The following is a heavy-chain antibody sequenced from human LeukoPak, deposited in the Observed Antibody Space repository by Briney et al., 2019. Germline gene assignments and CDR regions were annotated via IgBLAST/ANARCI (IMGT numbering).Heavy chain of an antibody. CDR2: ISYDGSNK. V-gene: IGHV3-30*01. CDR1: GFTFSSYA. D-gene: IGHD6-13*01. CDR3: ARDSYSSWYEWADYFDY. Sequence: GRSLRLSCAASGFTFSSYAMHWVRQAPGKGLEWVAVISYDGSNKYYADSVKGRFTISRDNSKNTLYLQMNSLRAEDTAVYYCARDSYSSWYEWADYFDYWGQGTLVTVSS. J-gene: IGHJ4*02.